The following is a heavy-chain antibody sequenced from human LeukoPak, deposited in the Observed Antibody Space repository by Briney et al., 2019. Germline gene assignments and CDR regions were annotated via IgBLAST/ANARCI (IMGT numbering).Heavy chain of an antibody. CDR2: IYYSGST. D-gene: IGHD2-15*01. V-gene: IGHV4-39*07. CDR3: ARSVVVAVDNWFDP. J-gene: IGHJ5*02. Sequence: SETLSLTCTVSGGSISSSSYYWGWIRQPPGKGLEWIGTIYYSGSTYYNPSLKSRVTISVDTSKNQFSLKLSSVTAADTAVYYCARSVVVAVDNWFDPWGQGTLVTVSS. CDR1: GGSISSSSYY.